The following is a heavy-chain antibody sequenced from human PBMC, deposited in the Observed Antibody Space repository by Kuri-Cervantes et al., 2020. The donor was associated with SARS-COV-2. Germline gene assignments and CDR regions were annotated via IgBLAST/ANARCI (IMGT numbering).Heavy chain of an antibody. D-gene: IGHD6-13*01. J-gene: IGHJ5*02. CDR3: ARDLTDSSSWYLYWFDP. V-gene: IGHV1-18*01. Sequence: ASVKVSCKASGYTFTSYGISWVRQAPGQGLEWMGWISAYNGNTNYAQKFQGRVTITADKSTSTAYMELSSLRSEDTAVYYCARDLTDSSSWYLYWFDPWGQGTLVTVSS. CDR1: GYTFTSYG. CDR2: ISAYNGNT.